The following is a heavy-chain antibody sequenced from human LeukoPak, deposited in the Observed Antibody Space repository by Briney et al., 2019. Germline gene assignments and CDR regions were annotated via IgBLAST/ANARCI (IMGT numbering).Heavy chain of an antibody. CDR1: GFTFSSYA. V-gene: IGHV3-23*01. CDR2: ISGSGGST. D-gene: IGHD5-18*01. Sequence: GGSLRLSCAASGFTFSSYAMSWVRQAPGKGLEWVSAISGSGGSTYYADSVRGRFTISRDNSKNTLYLQMNSLRAEDTAVYYCATLIQPRRRGYWGQGTLVTVSS. CDR3: ATLIQPRRRGY. J-gene: IGHJ4*02.